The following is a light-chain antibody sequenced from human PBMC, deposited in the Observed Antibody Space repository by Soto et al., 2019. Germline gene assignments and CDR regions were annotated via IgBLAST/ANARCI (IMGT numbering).Light chain of an antibody. CDR3: QSYDSRLTAYV. CDR1: SSSIGAGYD. CDR2: GNN. J-gene: IGLJ1*01. Sequence: QSVLTQPPSVSGAPGQRVTISCTGSSSSIGAGYDVHWYHQLPGAAPKLLVSGNNNRPSGVPVRFSASKSGTSASLAITGLQTEDEAQYYCQSYDSRLTAYVFGTGTKLTVL. V-gene: IGLV1-40*01.